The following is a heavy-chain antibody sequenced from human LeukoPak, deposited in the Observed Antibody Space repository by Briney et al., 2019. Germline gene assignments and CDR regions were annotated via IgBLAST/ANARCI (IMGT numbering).Heavy chain of an antibody. CDR1: GGSISSYY. D-gene: IGHD3-10*01. J-gene: IGHJ3*01. CDR3: AKPSNYYGSATDAFDF. Sequence: PSETLSLTCTVSGGSISSYYWSWIRQPAGKGLEWIGRIYTSGSTNYNPSLKSRVTMSVDTSKNHFSLKLNSVTAADTAVYYCAKPSNYYGSATDAFDFWGQGTMVTVSS. CDR2: IYTSGST. V-gene: IGHV4-4*07.